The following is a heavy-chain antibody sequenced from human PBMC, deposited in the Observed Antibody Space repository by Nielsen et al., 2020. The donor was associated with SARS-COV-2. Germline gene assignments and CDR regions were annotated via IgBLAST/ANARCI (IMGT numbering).Heavy chain of an antibody. CDR3: ARSGHDYGDYVPSY. CDR2: INAGNGNT. J-gene: IGHJ4*02. V-gene: IGHV1-3*01. CDR1: GYTFTSYA. Sequence: APVKVSCKASGYTFTSYAMHWVRQAPGQRLEWMGWINAGNGNTKYSQKFQGRVTITRDTSASTAYMELSSLRSEDTAVYYCARSGHDYGDYVPSYWGQGTLVTVSS. D-gene: IGHD4-17*01.